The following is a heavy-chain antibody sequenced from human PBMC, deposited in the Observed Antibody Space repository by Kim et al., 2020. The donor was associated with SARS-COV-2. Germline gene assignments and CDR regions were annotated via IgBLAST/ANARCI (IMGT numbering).Heavy chain of an antibody. CDR1: GFNFRSYA. CDR2: ISYDGSNK. CDR3: ARDVGGYCSSTSCYTDY. Sequence: GGSLRLSCAASGFNFRSYAMHWVRQAPGKGLEWVAVISYDGSNKYYADSVKGRFTTSRDNSKNTLYLQMNSLRAEDTAVYYCARDVGGYCSSTSCYTDY. V-gene: IGHV3-30*04. J-gene: IGHJ4*01. D-gene: IGHD2-2*02.